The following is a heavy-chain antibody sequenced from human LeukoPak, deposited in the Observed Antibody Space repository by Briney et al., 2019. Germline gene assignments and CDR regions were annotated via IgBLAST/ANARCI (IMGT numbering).Heavy chain of an antibody. J-gene: IGHJ4*02. V-gene: IGHV4-30-4*01. CDR1: GGFISSGDYY. CDR3: ARGLYDSSGYYSQLFDY. D-gene: IGHD3-22*01. CDR2: IYYSGST. Sequence: PSQTLSLTCTVSGGFISSGDYYWSWIRQPPGKGLEWIGYIYYSGSTYYNPSLKSRVTISVDTSKNQFSLKLSSVAAADTAVYYCARGLYDSSGYYSQLFDYWGQGTLVTVSS.